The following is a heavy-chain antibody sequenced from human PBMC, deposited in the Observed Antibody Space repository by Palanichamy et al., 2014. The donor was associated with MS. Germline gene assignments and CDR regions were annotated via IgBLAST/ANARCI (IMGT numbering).Heavy chain of an antibody. CDR3: AKGNYYDSRAYHIPDDAFDL. D-gene: IGHD3-22*01. Sequence: EVQLLESGGGLIQPGGSLRLSCAASGFTFRGYAMNWVRQAPGKGLEWVSSISGSGESTSYADSVKGRFTISRDNSKNTLYVQMNSLRAEDTAVYYCAKGNYYDSRAYHIPDDAFDLWGQGTMATVSP. J-gene: IGHJ3*01. CDR2: ISGSGEST. CDR1: GFTFRGYA. V-gene: IGHV3-23*01.